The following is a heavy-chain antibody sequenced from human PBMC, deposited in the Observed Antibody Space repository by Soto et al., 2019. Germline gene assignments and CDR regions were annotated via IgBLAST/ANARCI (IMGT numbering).Heavy chain of an antibody. Sequence: QVQLVQSGAEVKTPGASVKVSCKASGYTFSNYAISWVRQAPGQGLEWMGWSSAFNGHTNYAQKFQGRVTMTTDTSTSTAYRELRSLTSDDTAVYYCARGAAADPFDYWGQGTLVTVSS. J-gene: IGHJ4*02. CDR2: SSAFNGHT. CDR1: GYTFSNYA. CDR3: ARGAAADPFDY. D-gene: IGHD6-13*01. V-gene: IGHV1-18*01.